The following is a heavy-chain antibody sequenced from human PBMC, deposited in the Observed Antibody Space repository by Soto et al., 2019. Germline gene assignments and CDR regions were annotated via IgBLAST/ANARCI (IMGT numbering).Heavy chain of an antibody. Sequence: PVGSLRLSCAASGFTFSSYAMSWVRQAPGKGLEWVSAISGSGGSTYYADSVKGRFTISRDNSKNTLYLQMNSVRPEDTAVYYCENGPYYGSGTMDLWGQGTTVTVSS. V-gene: IGHV3-23*01. CDR1: GFTFSSYA. J-gene: IGHJ6*02. D-gene: IGHD3-10*01. CDR3: ENGPYYGSGTMDL. CDR2: ISGSGGST.